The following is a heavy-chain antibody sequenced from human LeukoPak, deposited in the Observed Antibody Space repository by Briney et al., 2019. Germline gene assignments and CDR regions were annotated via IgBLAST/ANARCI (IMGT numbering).Heavy chain of an antibody. Sequence: PGGSLRLSCAASGFTFSSYAMSWVRQAPGKGLEWVAVITYDGSNEYYADSVKGRFTISRDDSKNTLYLQMNTLSAEDTAVYYCAKAIVGATYYYYYGMDVWGQGTTVTVSS. CDR3: AKAIVGATYYYYYGMDV. CDR1: GFTFSSYA. CDR2: ITYDGSNE. V-gene: IGHV3-30*18. D-gene: IGHD1-26*01. J-gene: IGHJ6*02.